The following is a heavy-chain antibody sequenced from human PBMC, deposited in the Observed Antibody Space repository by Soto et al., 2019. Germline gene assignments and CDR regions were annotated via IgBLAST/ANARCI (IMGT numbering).Heavy chain of an antibody. Sequence: QVQLVESGGGLVKSGGSLRLSCATSGFTFSDHYMSWIRQAPGKGLEFISYISPGGRYTNYGDSVKGRFTISRDNAKNCLFLQVNTRSYDDAADYYCSTVGGGALFDHWAKGPSVTLS. CDR2: ISPGGRYT. CDR3: STVGGGALFDH. J-gene: IGHJ4*02. D-gene: IGHD3-16*01. V-gene: IGHV3-11*05. CDR1: GFTFSDHY.